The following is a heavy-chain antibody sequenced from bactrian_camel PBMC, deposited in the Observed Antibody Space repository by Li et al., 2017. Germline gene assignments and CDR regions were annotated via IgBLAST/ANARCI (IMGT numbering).Heavy chain of an antibody. CDR1: EFTVSDYW. CDR2: TGGG. Sequence: HVQLVESGGGLVQPGGSLRLSCAASEFTVSDYWITWVRQAPGKGLEWVSRTGGGYADSVKGRFTISRDNAKNTLYLQMNSLKPEDTAVYYCTRSYFGASHNTFAFWGQGTQVTVS. J-gene: IGHJ4*01. D-gene: IGHD1*01. V-gene: IGHV3S1*01. CDR3: TRSYFGASHNTFAF.